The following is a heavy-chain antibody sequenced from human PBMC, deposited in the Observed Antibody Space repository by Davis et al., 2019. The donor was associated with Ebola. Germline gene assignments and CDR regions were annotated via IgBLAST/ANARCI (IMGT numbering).Heavy chain of an antibody. Sequence: GESLKISCAASGFTFSDYYISWIRQAPGKGLEWVSYIDNSGYTEYAESVKGRFTISRDNAKNSLYLQMNSLRAEDTAVYYCARDKGIAAAGTILDYWGQGTLVTVSS. CDR1: GFTFSDYY. J-gene: IGHJ4*02. CDR2: IDNSGYT. V-gene: IGHV3-11*05. D-gene: IGHD6-13*01. CDR3: ARDKGIAAAGTILDY.